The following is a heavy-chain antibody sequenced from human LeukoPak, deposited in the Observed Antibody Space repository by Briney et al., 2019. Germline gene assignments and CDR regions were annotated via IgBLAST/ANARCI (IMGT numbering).Heavy chain of an antibody. CDR3: ARTPGIAAAGRYFQH. CDR1: GFTFSSYG. V-gene: IGHV3-30*02. Sequence: GGSLRLSCAASGFTFSSYGMHWVRQAPGKGLEWVAFIRYDGSNKYYADSVKGRFTISRDISKNTLYLQMISLRAEDTAVYYCARTPGIAAAGRYFQHWGQGTLVTVSS. CDR2: IRYDGSNK. D-gene: IGHD6-13*01. J-gene: IGHJ1*01.